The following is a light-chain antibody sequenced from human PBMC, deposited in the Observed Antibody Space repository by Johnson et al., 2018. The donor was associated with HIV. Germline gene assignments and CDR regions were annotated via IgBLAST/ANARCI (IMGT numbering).Light chain of an antibody. J-gene: IGLJ1*01. V-gene: IGLV1-51*01. CDR3: GTWDSSLSAGF. CDR1: SSNIGNNY. Sequence: QSVLTQPPSVSAAPGQKVTISCSGSSSNIGNNYVSWYQQLPGTAPKLLIYDNNKRPSGIPDRFSGSKSGTSATLGNTGLQTGDEDDYYCGTWDSSLSAGFVGTGTRFTVL. CDR2: DNN.